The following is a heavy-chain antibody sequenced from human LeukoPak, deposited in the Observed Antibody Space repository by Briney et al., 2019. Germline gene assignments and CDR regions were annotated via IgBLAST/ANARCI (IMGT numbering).Heavy chain of an antibody. CDR2: ISGSGGST. Sequence: GGSLRLSCTASGFTSTSYAMSWFRQAPGKGLEWVSAISGSGGSTYYADSVKGRFTISRDNSKNTLYLQMNSMRAEDTAVYYCAKLQWELPALFDYWGQGTLVTVSS. D-gene: IGHD1-26*01. CDR1: GFTSTSYA. J-gene: IGHJ4*02. V-gene: IGHV3-23*01. CDR3: AKLQWELPALFDY.